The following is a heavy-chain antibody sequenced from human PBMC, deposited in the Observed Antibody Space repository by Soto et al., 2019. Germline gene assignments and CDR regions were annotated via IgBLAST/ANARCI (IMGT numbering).Heavy chain of an antibody. Sequence: ASVKVSCKASGYTFISYAIRWVRQAPGQRLEWMGWINAGNGNTKYSQKFQGRVTVTRDTSASTAYMELTSLRSEDTAVYYCARDSGYGSGASVNHYLDYWGHGTLVTVS. D-gene: IGHD3-10*01. V-gene: IGHV1-3*01. CDR1: GYTFISYA. CDR2: INAGNGNT. J-gene: IGHJ4*01. CDR3: ARDSGYGSGASVNHYLDY.